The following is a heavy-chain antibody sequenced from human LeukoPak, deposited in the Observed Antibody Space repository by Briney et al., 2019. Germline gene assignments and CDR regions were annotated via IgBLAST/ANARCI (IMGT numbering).Heavy chain of an antibody. CDR3: ARRPKYYGSGSYYLYYYYGMDV. Sequence: SETLSLTCTVYGGSFSGYYWSWIRQPPGKGLEWIGEINHSGSTNYNPSLKSRVTISVDTSKNQFSLKLSSVTAADTAVYYCARRPKYYGSGSYYLYYYYGMDVWSQGTTVTVSS. CDR1: GGSFSGYY. D-gene: IGHD3-10*01. CDR2: INHSGST. J-gene: IGHJ6*02. V-gene: IGHV4-34*01.